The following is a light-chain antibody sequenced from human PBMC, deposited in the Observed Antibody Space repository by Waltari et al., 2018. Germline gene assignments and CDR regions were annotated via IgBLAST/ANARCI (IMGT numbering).Light chain of an antibody. V-gene: IGKV1-9*01. CDR2: AAS. CDR1: QGISTH. J-gene: IGKJ4*01. CDR3: LHLNNFPLS. Sequence: DIQLTQSPSFLSASVRDRVTITCRASQGISTHLAWYQQKPGKGPKLRIYAASTLQSGIPSRFSGSGSGTEFTLTISSLQSEDFATYYCLHLNNFPLSFGGGTKVELK.